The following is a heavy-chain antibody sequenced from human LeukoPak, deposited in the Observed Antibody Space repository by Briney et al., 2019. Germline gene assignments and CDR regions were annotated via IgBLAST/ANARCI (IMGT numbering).Heavy chain of an antibody. CDR1: GFSFRRYD. Sequence: GGFLRLSCAASGFSFRRYDMHWGPQAPGKGLGWVAATSYDGTSELYADFVKGRFSISRDNSRNTLSLQMDTLRPEDTAIYYCARAKGLAGSYLDNWFDPWGQGTRVIVSS. D-gene: IGHD1-26*01. V-gene: IGHV3-30*04. J-gene: IGHJ5*02. CDR2: TSYDGTSE. CDR3: ARAKGLAGSYLDNWFDP.